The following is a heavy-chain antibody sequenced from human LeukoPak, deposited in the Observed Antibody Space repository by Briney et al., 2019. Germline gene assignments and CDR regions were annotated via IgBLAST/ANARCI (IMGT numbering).Heavy chain of an antibody. CDR2: IYHTGRT. CDR1: GVSIRDTFYY. V-gene: IGHV4-39*07. Sequence: SETLSLTCTVFGVSIRDTFYYWGWIRQPPGKGLEWIGSIYHTGRTNYSPSLKGRVTLSVDTSKNQFSLKLTSVTAADTALYHCARDPGFYYDSRETHYDYWGQGTLVTVSS. J-gene: IGHJ4*02. CDR3: ARDPGFYYDSRETHYDY. D-gene: IGHD3-22*01.